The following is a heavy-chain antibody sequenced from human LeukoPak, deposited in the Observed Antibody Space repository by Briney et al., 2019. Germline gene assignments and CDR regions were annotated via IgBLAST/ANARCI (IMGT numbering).Heavy chain of an antibody. CDR2: IKSKTDGGTT. J-gene: IGHJ4*02. Sequence: PGGSLRLSCAASGFTFSNAWMSWVRQAPGKGLEWVGRIKSKTDGGTTDYAAPVKGRFTISRDDSKNTLYLQMNSLKTEDTAVYYCTTLAPPGGSYSSPDDYWGQGTLVTVSS. D-gene: IGHD1-26*01. CDR3: TTLAPPGGSYSSPDDY. CDR1: GFTFSNAW. V-gene: IGHV3-15*01.